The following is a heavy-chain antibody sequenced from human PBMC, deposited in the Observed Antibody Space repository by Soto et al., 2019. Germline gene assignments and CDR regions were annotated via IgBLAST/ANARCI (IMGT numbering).Heavy chain of an antibody. J-gene: IGHJ4*02. D-gene: IGHD3-22*01. CDR3: AKDSSSGYYFFDY. Sequence: PGGSLRLSCAASGFTFSSYAMSWVRQAPGKGLEWVSGISDSGGSTYYADPVKGRFTISRDNSKNTLYLQMNSLRAEDTAIYYCAKDSSSGYYFFDYWGQGTLVTVSS. CDR2: ISDSGGST. V-gene: IGHV3-23*01. CDR1: GFTFSSYA.